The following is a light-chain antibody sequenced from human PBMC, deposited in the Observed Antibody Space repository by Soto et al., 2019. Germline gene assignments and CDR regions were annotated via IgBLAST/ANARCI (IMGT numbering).Light chain of an antibody. CDR3: QSSDSSLSGSV. Sequence: QSVLTQPPSVSGAPGQRVTISCIESSSNIGAGYDVHWYQQLPGTAPKLLIYGNSNRPSGVPDRFSGSKSGTSASLAITGLQAQDEADYHCQSSDSSLSGSVFGGGTKLTVL. J-gene: IGLJ2*01. CDR2: GNS. CDR1: SSNIGAGYD. V-gene: IGLV1-40*01.